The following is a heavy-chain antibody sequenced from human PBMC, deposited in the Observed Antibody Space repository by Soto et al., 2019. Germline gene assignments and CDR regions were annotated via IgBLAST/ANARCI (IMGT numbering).Heavy chain of an antibody. Sequence: EVQLLESGGGLVQPGGSLRLSCAASGFTFSSYAMSWVRQAPGKGLEWVSAISGSGGSTYYADSVKGRFTISRDNSKNTRYLQMNSLRAEDTAVYYCAKDRNCSSTSCYSFGYYYYYMDVWGKGTTVTVSS. D-gene: IGHD2-2*01. CDR1: GFTFSSYA. V-gene: IGHV3-23*01. J-gene: IGHJ6*03. CDR3: AKDRNCSSTSCYSFGYYYYYMDV. CDR2: ISGSGGST.